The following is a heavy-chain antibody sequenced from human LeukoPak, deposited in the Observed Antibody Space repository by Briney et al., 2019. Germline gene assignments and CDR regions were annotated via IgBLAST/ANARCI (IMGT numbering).Heavy chain of an antibody. V-gene: IGHV3-30*02. CDR1: GFTFSSYG. CDR2: IRYDGSNK. J-gene: IGHJ4*02. Sequence: PGGSLRLSCAASGFTFSSYGMHWVRQAPGKGLEWVAFIRYDGSNKYYADSVKGRFTISRDNSKNTLYLQMNSLRAEDMALYYCAKGGVRYYGSGSYLDYWGQGTLVTVSS. D-gene: IGHD3-10*01. CDR3: AKGGVRYYGSGSYLDY.